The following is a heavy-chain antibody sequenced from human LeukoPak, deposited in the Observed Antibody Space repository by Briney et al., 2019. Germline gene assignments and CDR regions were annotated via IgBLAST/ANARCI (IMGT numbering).Heavy chain of an antibody. J-gene: IGHJ4*02. D-gene: IGHD6-19*01. CDR1: GFSISNYG. CDR3: ARERDMGIGVSSGWYPGFDY. Sequence: GGSLRLSCAASGFSISNYGMHWVRQAPGKGLEWVAVKWYDGNNKYYADSVKGRFTISRDYSKNTLYLQVNSLRAEDTGVYYCARERDMGIGVSSGWYPGFDYWGQGTLVTVSS. CDR2: KWYDGNNK. V-gene: IGHV3-33*01.